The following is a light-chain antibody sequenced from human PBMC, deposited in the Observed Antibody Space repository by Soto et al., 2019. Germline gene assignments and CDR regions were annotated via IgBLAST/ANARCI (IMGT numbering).Light chain of an antibody. CDR2: EVR. CDR1: SSDVGSYNY. V-gene: IGLV2-14*01. J-gene: IGLJ1*01. Sequence: QSVLTQPASVSGSPGQSITISCTGTSSDVGSYNYVAWYQQFPGKTPKLMIYEVRNRPSGVSSRFSGSKSGNTASLTISGLQAEDEADYYCCSYAGSGTDNYVFGSGTKLTVL. CDR3: CSYAGSGTDNYV.